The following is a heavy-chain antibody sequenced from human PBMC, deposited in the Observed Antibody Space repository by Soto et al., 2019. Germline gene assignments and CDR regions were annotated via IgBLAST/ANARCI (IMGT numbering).Heavy chain of an antibody. V-gene: IGHV3-7*04. CDR3: GRGGGNFVY. CDR1: GFTFNRDW. CDR2: IKQDGSEN. Sequence: GGSLRLSCVASGFTFNRDWMSWVRQAPGKGLEWVANIKQDGSENNYVDSVKGRFTISRDNAKNSLYLQMNSLRAEDTAVYYCGRGGGNFVYWGQGTLVTVAS. D-gene: IGHD1-26*01. J-gene: IGHJ4*02.